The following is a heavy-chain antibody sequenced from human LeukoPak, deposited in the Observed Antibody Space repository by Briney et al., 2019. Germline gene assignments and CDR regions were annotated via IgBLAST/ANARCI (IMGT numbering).Heavy chain of an antibody. CDR2: ISYDGSNK. D-gene: IGHD6-13*01. CDR1: GFTFSSYA. CDR3: AKAGDRGDGSTSWHEYVYYFDY. J-gene: IGHJ4*02. Sequence: GGSLRLSCAASGFTFSSYAMHWVRQAPGKGLEWVAVISYDGSNKYYADSVKGRFTISRDNSKNTLYLQMNSLRAEDMAVYYCAKAGDRGDGSTSWHEYVYYFDYWGQGTLVSVSS. V-gene: IGHV3-30*04.